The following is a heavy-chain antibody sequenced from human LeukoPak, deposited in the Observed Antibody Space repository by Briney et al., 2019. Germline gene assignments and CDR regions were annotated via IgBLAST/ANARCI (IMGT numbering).Heavy chain of an antibody. CDR1: GGSISSGGYY. V-gene: IGHV4-31*03. CDR3: ARVSPNYGDYPFDY. Sequence: SETLSLTCTVSGGSISSGGYYWSWIRQHPGKGLEWIGYIYYSGSTYYNPSLKSRVTISVDTSKNQFSLKLSSVTAADTAVYYCARVSPNYGDYPFDYWGQGTLVIVSS. CDR2: IYYSGST. J-gene: IGHJ4*02. D-gene: IGHD4-17*01.